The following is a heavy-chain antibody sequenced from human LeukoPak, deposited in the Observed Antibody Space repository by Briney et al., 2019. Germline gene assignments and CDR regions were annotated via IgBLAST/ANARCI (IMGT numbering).Heavy chain of an antibody. J-gene: IGHJ6*02. CDR1: GFSFSEYW. CDR2: INQDGSEK. V-gene: IGHV3-7*03. CDR3: ARAMDV. Sequence: PGGSLRLSCAASGFSFSEYWMSWVRQAPGKGLEWVANINQDGSEKYYVGSVKGRFTISRDNAKNSVYLQMNSLRAEDTAVYYCARAMDVWGQGTTVTVSS.